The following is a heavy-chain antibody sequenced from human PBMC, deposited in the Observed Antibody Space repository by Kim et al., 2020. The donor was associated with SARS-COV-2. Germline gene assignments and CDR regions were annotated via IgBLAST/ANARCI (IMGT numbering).Heavy chain of an antibody. CDR3: ARALEPDESPNHFGPGGMDV. V-gene: IGHV3-11*06. Sequence: RFTISRDNAKNSLYLQMNSLRAEDTAVYYCARALEPDESPNHFGPGGMDVWGQGTTVTVSS. D-gene: IGHD3-10*01. J-gene: IGHJ6*02.